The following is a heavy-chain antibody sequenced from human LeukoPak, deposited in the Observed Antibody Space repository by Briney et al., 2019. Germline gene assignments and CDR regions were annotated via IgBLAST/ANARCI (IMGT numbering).Heavy chain of an antibody. CDR1: GFTFSSYI. CDR3: ARVPYTSSTYYFDY. J-gene: IGHJ4*02. V-gene: IGHV3-21*01. CDR2: ISSSSTYI. Sequence: GGSPRLSCAASGFTFSSYIMNWVRQAPGKGLEWVSSISSSSTYIHYGDSVKGRFTISRDNAKNSLYLQMDSLRADDTAVYYCARVPYTSSTYYFDYWGQGTLVTVSS. D-gene: IGHD6-13*01.